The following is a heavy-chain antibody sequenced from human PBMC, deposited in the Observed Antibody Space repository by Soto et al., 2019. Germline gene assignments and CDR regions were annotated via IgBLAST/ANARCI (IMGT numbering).Heavy chain of an antibody. CDR2: ISSNGGST. CDR3: ARGGSIAARPWNYFDY. CDR1: GFTFSSYA. V-gene: IGHV3-64*01. J-gene: IGHJ4*02. D-gene: IGHD6-6*01. Sequence: GGSLRLSCAASGFTFSSYAMHWVRQAPGKGLEYVSAISSNGGSTYYANSVKGRFTISRDNSKNTLYLQMGSLRAEDMAVYYCARGGSIAARPWNYFDYWGQGTLVTVSS.